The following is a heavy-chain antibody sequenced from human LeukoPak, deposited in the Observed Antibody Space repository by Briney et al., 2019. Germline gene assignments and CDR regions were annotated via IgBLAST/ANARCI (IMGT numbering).Heavy chain of an antibody. CDR2: ISGSSGTT. Sequence: GGSLRLSCAASGFTFSSYSMSWVRQAPGKGLEWVSGISGSSGTTYYADSVKGRFTISRDNSKNTLSLQMNSLRAEDTALYYCACMVVPAAIHHFDYWGQGTLVTVSS. D-gene: IGHD2-2*02. CDR1: GFTFSSYS. V-gene: IGHV3-23*01. CDR3: ACMVVPAAIHHFDY. J-gene: IGHJ4*02.